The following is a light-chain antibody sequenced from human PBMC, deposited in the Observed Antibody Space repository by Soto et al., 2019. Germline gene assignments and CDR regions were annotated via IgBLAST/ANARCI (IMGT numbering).Light chain of an antibody. CDR2: DAS. Sequence: EIVLTQSPATLSFSPGERATLSCRPIQSFSSNYLAWYQQKPGQAPRLLIYDASSRATGIPDRFSGGGSGTDFTLTISSLQSEDFAVYYCQQFNHWPAITFGQGTRLEIK. CDR1: QSFSSNY. J-gene: IGKJ5*01. CDR3: QQFNHWPAIT. V-gene: IGKV3D-20*02.